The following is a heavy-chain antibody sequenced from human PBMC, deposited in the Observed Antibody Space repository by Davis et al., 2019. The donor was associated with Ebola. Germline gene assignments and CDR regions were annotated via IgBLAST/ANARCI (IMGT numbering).Heavy chain of an antibody. D-gene: IGHD3-16*01. J-gene: IGHJ6*02. V-gene: IGHV1-69*13. CDR3: ARSMGVGYGMDV. Sequence: SVKVSCKASGGTFSSYAISWVRQAPGQGLEWMGGIIPIFGTANYAQKFQGRVTITADESTSTAYMELSSLTSDDTAVYFCARSMGVGYGMDVWGQGTTVTVSS. CDR2: IIPIFGTA. CDR1: GGTFSSYA.